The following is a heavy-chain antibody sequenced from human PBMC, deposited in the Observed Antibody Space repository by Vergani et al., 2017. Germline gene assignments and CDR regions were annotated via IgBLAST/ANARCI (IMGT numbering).Heavy chain of an antibody. CDR1: RGTFSSYA. CDR3: ARNRIAAADGYNWFDP. D-gene: IGHD6-13*01. CDR2: IIPIFGIA. Sequence: QVQLVQSGAEVKKPGSSVKVSCKASRGTFSSYAISWVRQAPGQGLEWMGGIIPIFGIANYAQKFQGRVTITADKSTSTAYMELSSLRSEDTAVYYCARNRIAAADGYNWFDPWGQGTLVTVSS. J-gene: IGHJ5*02. V-gene: IGHV1-69*17.